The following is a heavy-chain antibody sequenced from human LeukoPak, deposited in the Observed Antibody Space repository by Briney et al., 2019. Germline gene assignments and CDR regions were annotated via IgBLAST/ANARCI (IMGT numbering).Heavy chain of an antibody. D-gene: IGHD6-19*01. J-gene: IGHJ4*02. V-gene: IGHV3-23*01. CDR3: AKAQKYTSDLDY. CDR2: LSGSGRNT. CDR1: GFTFSSHA. Sequence: GGSLRLSCAASGFTFSSHAMSWVRQAPGKGLEWVSGLSGSGRNTYCADSAKGRFTISRDNSKNTLYLQMNSLRAEDTAVYYCAKAQKYTSDLDYWGQGILVTVSS.